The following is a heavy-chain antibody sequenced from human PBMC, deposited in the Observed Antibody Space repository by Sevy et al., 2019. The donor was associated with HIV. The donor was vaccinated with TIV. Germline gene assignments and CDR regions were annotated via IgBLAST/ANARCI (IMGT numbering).Heavy chain of an antibody. CDR2: IKSKTDGGTT. CDR3: TTDHPSHGSGSYYPYYFDY. D-gene: IGHD3-10*01. Sequence: GGSLRLSCAASGFTFSNAWMSWVRQAPGKGLEWVGRIKSKTDGGTTDYAAPVKGRFTISRDDSKNTLYLQMNSLKTEDTAVYYCTTDHPSHGSGSYYPYYFDYWGQGTLVTVSS. J-gene: IGHJ4*02. CDR1: GFTFSNAW. V-gene: IGHV3-15*01.